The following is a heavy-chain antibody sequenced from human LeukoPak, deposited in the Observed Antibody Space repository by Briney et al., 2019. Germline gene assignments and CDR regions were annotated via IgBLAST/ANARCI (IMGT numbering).Heavy chain of an antibody. V-gene: IGHV3-7*01. Sequence: GGSLRLSCAASGFTFSSYWMSWVRQAPGKGLEWVANIKQDGSEKYYVDSVKGRFTISRDNAKNSLYLQMNSLRAEDTAVYYCAKEGRDIVVVPAAKGLLDYWGQGTLVTVSS. CDR1: GFTFSSYW. CDR2: IKQDGSEK. J-gene: IGHJ4*02. CDR3: AKEGRDIVVVPAAKGLLDY. D-gene: IGHD2-2*01.